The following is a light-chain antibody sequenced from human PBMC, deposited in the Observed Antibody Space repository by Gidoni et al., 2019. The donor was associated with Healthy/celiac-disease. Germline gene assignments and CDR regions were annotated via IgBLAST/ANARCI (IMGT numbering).Light chain of an antibody. Sequence: IQMTHSPSSLSASVGDRVTITCRASQSISSYLNWYQQKPGKAPKLLIYAASSLQSGVPSRFSGIGSGTDFTLTISSLQPEDFATYYCQQSYSTPPWTFGQGTKVEIK. J-gene: IGKJ1*01. CDR2: AAS. V-gene: IGKV1-39*01. CDR1: QSISSY. CDR3: QQSYSTPPWT.